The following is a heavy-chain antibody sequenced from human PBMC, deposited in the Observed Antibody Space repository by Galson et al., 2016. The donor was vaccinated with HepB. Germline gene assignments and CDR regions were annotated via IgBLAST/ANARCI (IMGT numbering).Heavy chain of an antibody. CDR1: GDSISSYY. CDR3: ARHRRKDIVVVAAAYYTMDV. J-gene: IGHJ6*02. CDR2: ISYSGSS. D-gene: IGHD2-2*01. V-gene: IGHV4-59*01. Sequence: SETLSLTCTVSGDSISSYYWSWIRQPPGKGLEWIGYISYSGSSNYNPSLKSRVTISVDTSKNQFSLKLSSVTAAETAVYHCARHRRKDIVVVAAAYYTMDVWGQGTTVTVSS.